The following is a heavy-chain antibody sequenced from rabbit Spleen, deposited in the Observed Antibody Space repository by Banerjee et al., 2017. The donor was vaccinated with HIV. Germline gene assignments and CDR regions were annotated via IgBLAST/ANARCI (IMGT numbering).Heavy chain of an antibody. D-gene: IGHD8-1*01. CDR1: GFSFSNYYY. CDR3: ARDAGTGDYIDVYFNL. J-gene: IGHJ4*01. CDR2: IDSGSGRT. Sequence: QEQLVEFGGGLVQPEGSLTLTCTASGFSFSNYYYMCWVRQAPGKGLEWIGCIDSGSGRTWYASWVNGRFTISKTSSTTVTLQMTSLTAADTATYFCARDAGTGDYIDVYFNLWGPGTLVTVS. V-gene: IGHV1S45*01.